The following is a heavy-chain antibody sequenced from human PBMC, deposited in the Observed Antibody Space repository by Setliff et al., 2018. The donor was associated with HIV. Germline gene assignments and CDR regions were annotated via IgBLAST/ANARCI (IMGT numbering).Heavy chain of an antibody. Sequence: LRLSCAASGFTFSSYGMHWARQAPGKGLEWVALISHDGNIKHYPDSMMGRLTISRDNSKNTLYLQMNNLRGDDTAVYYCAKTYYYDSSGYYYFDSWGQGTLVTVSS. CDR2: ISHDGNIK. V-gene: IGHV3-30*18. D-gene: IGHD3-22*01. CDR1: GFTFSSYG. CDR3: AKTYYYDSSGYYYFDS. J-gene: IGHJ4*02.